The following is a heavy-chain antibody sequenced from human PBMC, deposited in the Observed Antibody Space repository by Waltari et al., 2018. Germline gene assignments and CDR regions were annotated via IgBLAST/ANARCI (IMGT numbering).Heavy chain of an antibody. J-gene: IGHJ4*02. Sequence: QVQLQESGPGLVRPSQTLSRTCTVSGGSISSGDYSWSWFRQPPGTGLGWIGYIYYSGSTSYNPSLKSRVTISVDTSKNQFSLKLSSVTAADTAVYYCARRKDYYDLYFDYWGQGTLVTVSS. CDR1: GGSISSGDYS. V-gene: IGHV4-30-4*08. CDR2: IYYSGST. D-gene: IGHD3-22*01. CDR3: ARRKDYYDLYFDY.